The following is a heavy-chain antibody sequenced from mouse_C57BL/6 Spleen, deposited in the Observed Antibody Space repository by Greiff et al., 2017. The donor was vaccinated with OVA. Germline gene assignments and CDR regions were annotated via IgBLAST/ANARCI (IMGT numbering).Heavy chain of an antibody. CDR3: ARGNDYYAMDY. J-gene: IGHJ4*01. CDR1: GYTFTDYY. Sequence: EVKLQESGPVLVKPGASVKMSCKASGYTFTDYYMNWVKQSHGKSLEWIGVINPYNGGTSYNQKFKGKATLTVDKSSSTAYMELNSLTSEDSAVYYCARGNDYYAMDYWGQGTSVTVSS. CDR2: INPYNGGT. V-gene: IGHV1-19*01.